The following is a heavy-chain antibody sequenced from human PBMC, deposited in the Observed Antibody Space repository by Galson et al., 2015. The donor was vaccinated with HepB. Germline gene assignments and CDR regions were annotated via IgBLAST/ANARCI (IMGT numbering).Heavy chain of an antibody. CDR1: GFTFSGSA. J-gene: IGHJ5*02. D-gene: IGHD6-25*01. Sequence: SLRLSCAASGFTFSGSAIHWVRQTSGKGLEWVGRIGSKAINYATAYTSAVKGRFTISRDDSKKTAFLQMNTLKTEDTAVYYCVRLGDRSGYSSAWGQGTLVTGSA. CDR3: VRLGDRSGYSSA. V-gene: IGHV3-73*01. CDR2: IGSKAINYAT.